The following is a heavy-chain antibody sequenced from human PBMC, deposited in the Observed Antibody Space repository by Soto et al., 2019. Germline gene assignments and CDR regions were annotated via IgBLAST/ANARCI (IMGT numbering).Heavy chain of an antibody. V-gene: IGHV3-64*01. CDR1: RFTFSDYA. Sequence: GGSLRLSCAASRFTFSDYAMFWVRQGPGKGLEYVSAISANGLSPYYANSVKGRFTISRDNSKNTLYLHMGSLRPEDMAVYYCARGRVQDSFGWATYFDYWGQGTLVTVSS. D-gene: IGHD6-19*01. CDR2: ISANGLSP. CDR3: ARGRVQDSFGWATYFDY. J-gene: IGHJ4*02.